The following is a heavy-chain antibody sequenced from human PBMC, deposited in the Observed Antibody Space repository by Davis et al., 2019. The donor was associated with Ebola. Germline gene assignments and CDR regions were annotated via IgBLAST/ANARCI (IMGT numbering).Heavy chain of an antibody. CDR3: ARMHCTGGVCPNYYGMDV. Sequence: MPGGSLRLSCAASGFTFTSYYMHWVRQAPGQGLEWMGGIIPIFGTANYAQKFQGRVTITADESTSTAYMELSSLRSEDTAVYYCARMHCTGGVCPNYYGMDVWGQGTTVTVSS. V-gene: IGHV1-69*01. CDR1: GFTFTSYY. J-gene: IGHJ6*02. CDR2: IIPIFGTA. D-gene: IGHD2-8*02.